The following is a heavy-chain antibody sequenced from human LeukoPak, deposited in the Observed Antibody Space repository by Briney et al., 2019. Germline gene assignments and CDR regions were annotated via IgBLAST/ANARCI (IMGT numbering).Heavy chain of an antibody. D-gene: IGHD3-16*01. CDR1: GGSISSYY. CDR3: ARETSQKGAHYMDV. J-gene: IGHJ6*03. Sequence: PSETLSLTCTVSGGSISSYYWSWIRQPPGKGLEWIGYIYYSGSTNYNPSLKSRVTISVDTSKNQFSLKLSTVTAADTAVYYCARETSQKGAHYMDVWGKGTTVTISS. CDR2: IYYSGST. V-gene: IGHV4-59*01.